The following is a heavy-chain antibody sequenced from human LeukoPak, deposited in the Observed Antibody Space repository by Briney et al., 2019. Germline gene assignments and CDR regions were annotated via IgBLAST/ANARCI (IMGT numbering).Heavy chain of an antibody. CDR1: GFTFSSYS. V-gene: IGHV3-21*04. J-gene: IGHJ5*02. CDR2: ISSGSSYI. CDR3: AREADGGYVSGGLNWFDP. Sequence: GGSLRLSCAASGFTFSSYSMNWVRQAPGKGLEWVSSISSGSSYIYYADSVKGRFTISRDNAKNSLYLQMNSLRAEDTAVYYCAREADGGYVSGGLNWFDPWGQGTLVTVSS. D-gene: IGHD5-12*01.